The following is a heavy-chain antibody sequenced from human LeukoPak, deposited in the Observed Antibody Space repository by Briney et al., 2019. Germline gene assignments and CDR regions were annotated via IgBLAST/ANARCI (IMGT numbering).Heavy chain of an antibody. J-gene: IGHJ5*02. CDR2: ISFDGSNK. D-gene: IGHD6-25*01. CDR1: GFTFSSYT. CDR3: ARSGSETQNWFDP. Sequence: GGSLRLSCVASGFTFSSYTMHWVRQAPGKGLEWVAVISFDGSNKYFADSVKGRFTIFRDNSKNTLYLQMNSLRAEDTAVYYCARSGSETQNWFDPWGQGTLVTVSS. V-gene: IGHV3-30*04.